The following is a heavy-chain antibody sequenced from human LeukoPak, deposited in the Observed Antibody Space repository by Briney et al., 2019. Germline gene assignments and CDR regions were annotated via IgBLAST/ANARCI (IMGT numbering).Heavy chain of an antibody. D-gene: IGHD3-3*01. V-gene: IGHV4-59*01. J-gene: IGHJ5*02. CDR1: GGSISSYY. CDR2: IYYRST. CDR3: ARDFQGITTFGVAPPGGFDP. Sequence: SETLSLTCTVSGGSISSYYWSWIRQPPGKGLEWIGYIYYRSTNYNPSLQSRVTISVDTSKNQFSLQLKSVTAADTALYYCARDFQGITTFGVAPPGGFDPWGQGTLVIVSS.